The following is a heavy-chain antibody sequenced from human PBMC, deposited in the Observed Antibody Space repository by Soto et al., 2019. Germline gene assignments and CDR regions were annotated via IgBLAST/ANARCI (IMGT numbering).Heavy chain of an antibody. Sequence: QVQLVESGGGVVQPGRSLRLSCAASGFTFSSYGMHWVRRAPGKGLEWVAVIWYDGSNKYYADSVKGRFTISRDNSKNTLYLQMNSLRAEDTAVYYCARGGRHTYYDFWSGYNLDYWGQGTLVTVSS. CDR3: ARGGRHTYYDFWSGYNLDY. V-gene: IGHV3-33*01. CDR1: GFTFSSYG. D-gene: IGHD3-3*01. CDR2: IWYDGSNK. J-gene: IGHJ4*02.